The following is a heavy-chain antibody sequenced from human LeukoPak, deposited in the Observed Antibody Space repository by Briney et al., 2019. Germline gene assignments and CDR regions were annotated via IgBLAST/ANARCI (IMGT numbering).Heavy chain of an antibody. V-gene: IGHV1-69*01. D-gene: IGHD3-22*01. CDR1: GGTFSSYA. Sequence: ASVKVSCKASGGTFSSYAISWVRQAPGQGLEWMGGIIPIFGTANYAQKFQGRVTITADESTSTAYMELSSLRSEDTAVYYCARGYYDSSGYSPNDYWGQGTLVTVSS. CDR2: IIPIFGTA. J-gene: IGHJ4*02. CDR3: ARGYYDSSGYSPNDY.